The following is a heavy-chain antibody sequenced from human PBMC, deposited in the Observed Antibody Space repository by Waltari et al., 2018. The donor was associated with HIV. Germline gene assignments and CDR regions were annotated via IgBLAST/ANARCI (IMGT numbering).Heavy chain of an antibody. D-gene: IGHD2-15*01. Sequence: QVQLQESGPGLVKPSATLSLTCAVSGYPISSGYYWGWIRQPPGKGLEWIGSIHHSGSTYYNPSLKSRVTLSVDTSKNHFSLKLNSVTAADKAVYYCAGEVGYCSGGTCYSGWFDPWGQGTLVTVSS. V-gene: IGHV4-38-2*01. CDR3: AGEVGYCSGGTCYSGWFDP. CDR2: IHHSGST. CDR1: GYPISSGYY. J-gene: IGHJ5*02.